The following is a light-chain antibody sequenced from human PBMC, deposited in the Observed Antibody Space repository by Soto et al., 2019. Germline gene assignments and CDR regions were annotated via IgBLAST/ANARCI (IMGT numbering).Light chain of an antibody. CDR2: DAS. CDR3: RQLSNGPPYT. Sequence: EIVLTQSPATLSLSPGERATLSCRVSQSVSSYLAWYQQKPGQAPRLLIYDASTRATGIPARFSGRGSGTDFTLTISTLGPEVVAVYYCRQLSNGPPYTFGRGARREIK. CDR1: QSVSSY. J-gene: IGKJ2*01. V-gene: IGKV3-11*01.